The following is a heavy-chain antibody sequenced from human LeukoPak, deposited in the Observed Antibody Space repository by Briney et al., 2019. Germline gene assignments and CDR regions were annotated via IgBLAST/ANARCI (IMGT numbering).Heavy chain of an antibody. V-gene: IGHV1-3*01. CDR1: GYSFTTFA. Sequence: ASVKVSCKASGYSFTTFAIHWVRQAPGQRLEWMGWINAANGNTKYSEKFKGRVTFTTDTSATTAYMDLGSLRFEDTAVYYCAKPTSSGWSSFDSWGQGTLVTVSS. D-gene: IGHD6-19*01. J-gene: IGHJ4*02. CDR3: AKPTSSGWSSFDS. CDR2: INAANGNT.